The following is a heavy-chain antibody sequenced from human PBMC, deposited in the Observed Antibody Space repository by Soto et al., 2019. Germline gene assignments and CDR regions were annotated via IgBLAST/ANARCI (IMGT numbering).Heavy chain of an antibody. CDR3: AKGGPDAFCSGGRCYFDY. CDR1: GFTFDDYA. Sequence: EVHLVESGGGLVQPGRSLRLSCAASGFTFDDYAMHWVRRVPGKGLEWVSSISWNSNIIGYADSVEGRFTISRDNAKNSRYLQMNSLRPEDTAFYYCAKGGPDAFCSGGRCYFDYWGQGILVTVSS. J-gene: IGHJ4*02. CDR2: ISWNSNII. D-gene: IGHD2-15*01. V-gene: IGHV3-9*01.